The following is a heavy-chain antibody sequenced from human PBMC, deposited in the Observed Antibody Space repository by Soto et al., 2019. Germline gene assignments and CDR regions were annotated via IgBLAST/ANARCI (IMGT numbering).Heavy chain of an antibody. V-gene: IGHV3-21*06. CDR2: ISSRTDYR. Sequence: GGSLRLSCVASGFTLNNYRMTWVRQGPGKGLEWVSSISSRTDYRHYTESVKGRFTISRDNAKNSVFLQMSSLRAEDAAVYYCGREKEDEGSSSLRVYYGVDVWGQGTTVTVSS. CDR1: GFTLNNYR. J-gene: IGHJ6*02. D-gene: IGHD6-6*01. CDR3: GREKEDEGSSSLRVYYGVDV.